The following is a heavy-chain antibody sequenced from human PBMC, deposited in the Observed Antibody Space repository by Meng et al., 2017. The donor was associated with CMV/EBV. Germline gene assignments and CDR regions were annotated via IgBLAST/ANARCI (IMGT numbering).Heavy chain of an antibody. CDR1: GYTFTSYD. Sequence: ASVKVSCKASGYTFTSYDINWVRQATGQGLEWMGWMNPNSGNTGYAQKFQGRVTMTRNTSISTAYMELSSLRSEDTAVYYCARVSRVCSSNSCYIRYYFDYWGQGTLVTVSS. CDR2: MNPNSGNT. CDR3: ARVSRVCSSNSCYIRYYFDY. D-gene: IGHD2-2*02. J-gene: IGHJ4*02. V-gene: IGHV1-8*01.